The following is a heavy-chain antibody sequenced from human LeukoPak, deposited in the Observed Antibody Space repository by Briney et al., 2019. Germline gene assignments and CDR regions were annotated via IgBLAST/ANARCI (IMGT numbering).Heavy chain of an antibody. Sequence: GRSLRLSCAASGFTFSSYGMHWVRQAPGRGLEGVAVIWYGGSDKYYADSVKVRFTISRDNSKNTLYLQMNSLRAEDTAVYYCATAPSGSGTFLDYLGQGTLVSVSS. J-gene: IGHJ4*02. CDR3: ATAPSGSGTFLDY. CDR1: GFTFSSYG. V-gene: IGHV3-33*01. CDR2: IWYGGSDK. D-gene: IGHD3-10*01.